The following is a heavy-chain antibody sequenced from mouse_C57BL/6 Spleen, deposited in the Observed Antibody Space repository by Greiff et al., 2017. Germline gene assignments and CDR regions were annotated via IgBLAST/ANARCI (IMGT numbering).Heavy chain of an antibody. CDR2: IYPGGGYT. D-gene: IGHD1-1*01. Sequence: QVQLKESGAELVRPGTSVKMSCKASGYTFTNYWIGWAKQRPGHGLEWIGDIYPGGGYTNYNEKFKGKATLTADKSSSTAYMQFSSLTSEDSAIYYCARWTEDGSRYYFDYWGQGTTLTVSS. CDR3: ARWTEDGSRYYFDY. CDR1: GYTFTNYW. V-gene: IGHV1-63*01. J-gene: IGHJ2*01.